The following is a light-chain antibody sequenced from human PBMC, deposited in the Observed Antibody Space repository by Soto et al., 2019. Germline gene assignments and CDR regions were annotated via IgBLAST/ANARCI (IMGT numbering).Light chain of an antibody. J-gene: IGKJ4*01. CDR2: YTS. CDR1: QYVGTR. V-gene: IGKV3-11*01. CDR3: QHYNNWVGT. Sequence: EIVLTQSPATLSSSPGETATLSCRASQYVGTRLAWYQHKPGQAPRLLIYYTSNRATGIPARFSGSGSGTDFTLTISSLAPEDFGVYYCQHYNNWVGTFGGGTKVDIK.